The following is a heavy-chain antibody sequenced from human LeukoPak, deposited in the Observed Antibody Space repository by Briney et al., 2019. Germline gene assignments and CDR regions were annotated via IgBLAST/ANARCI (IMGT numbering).Heavy chain of an antibody. CDR3: ARAGRSVTAAASY. D-gene: IGHD6-13*01. CDR1: GFTFSSYE. J-gene: IGHJ4*02. CDR2: ISSSGSTT. V-gene: IGHV3-48*03. Sequence: GGSLRLSCAAYGFTFSSYEMNWVRQAPGKGLEWVSYISSSGSTTYYADSVKGRFTISRDNAKNSLYLQLSSLRAEDTAVYYCARAGRSVTAAASYWGQGTLVTVSS.